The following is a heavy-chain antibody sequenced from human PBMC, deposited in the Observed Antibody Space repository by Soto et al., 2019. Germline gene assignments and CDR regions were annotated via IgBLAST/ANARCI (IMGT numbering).Heavy chain of an antibody. V-gene: IGHV3-21*01. J-gene: IGHJ4*02. CDR2: ISSSYYI. CDR3: ARGVVVVLTATSNFDY. CDR1: GFTFSSYT. D-gene: IGHD2-21*02. Sequence: ELQLVESGGGLVKPGGSLRLSCAASGFTFSSYTMKWVRQAPGKGLEWVASISSSYYIKYADSVKGRFTISRDNAKNSLYLQMNSLRAEDTAVYYCARGVVVVLTATSNFDYWGQGTLVTVSS.